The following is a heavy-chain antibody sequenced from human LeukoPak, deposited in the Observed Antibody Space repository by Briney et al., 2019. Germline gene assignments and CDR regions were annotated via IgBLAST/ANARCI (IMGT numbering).Heavy chain of an antibody. CDR2: IIPALGTA. CDR1: GDTFTNYA. CDR3: AREDAGNLGIDY. J-gene: IGHJ4*02. D-gene: IGHD1-26*01. V-gene: IGHV1-69*13. Sequence: ASVKVSCKTSGDTFTNYAFTWVRQAPGQGFEWLGGIIPALGTADHSRRFQGRVTITADESTTTVYMELSSLTSEDTAVYYCAREDAGNLGIDYWGQGTLVTVSS.